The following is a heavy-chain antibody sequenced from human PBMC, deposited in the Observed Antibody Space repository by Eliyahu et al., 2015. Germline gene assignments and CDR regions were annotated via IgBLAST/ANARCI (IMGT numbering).Heavy chain of an antibody. CDR2: IYYTGST. J-gene: IGHJ4*02. CDR3: ARARRWEGNYLDS. CDR1: GGALPXGDFY. Sequence: QVQLQESGPGLVQPSQTLSLTCGVSGGALPXGDFYWSWIRQSPGKGLEWLAYIYYTGSTYYNPSLKSRVFISLDTSKSRFSLRLNAVTAADTAVYFCARARRWEGNYLDSWGLGTLVTVSS. V-gene: IGHV4-30-4*01. D-gene: IGHD1-26*01.